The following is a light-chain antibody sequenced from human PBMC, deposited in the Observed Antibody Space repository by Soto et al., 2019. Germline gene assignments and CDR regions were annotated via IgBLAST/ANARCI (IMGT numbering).Light chain of an antibody. Sequence: ETVLTQSPATLSLSPGERATLSCIASQSISSYLAWYQQKPGQAPRLLIYDASNSTTGIPARFSGSGSGTDFTLTISSLESEDSALYYCQQRFTWPSFGPGTKVDIK. CDR1: QSISSY. V-gene: IGKV3-11*01. CDR3: QQRFTWPS. J-gene: IGKJ3*01. CDR2: DAS.